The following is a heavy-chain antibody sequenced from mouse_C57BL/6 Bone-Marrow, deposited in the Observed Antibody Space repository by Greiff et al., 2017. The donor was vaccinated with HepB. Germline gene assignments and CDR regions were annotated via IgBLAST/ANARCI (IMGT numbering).Heavy chain of an antibody. CDR2: ICCDDDQ. Sequence: QVTLNVSGPGILPPSHTLSLTCSFSGFSLSTFVMCVVWLRPPSGQGLEWLAHICCDDDQYYTPALKSRLTISKDTSKNQVFLKIANVDTADTATYYCARIEPVYYYGSSPDYWGQGTTLTVSS. CDR1: GFSLSTFVMC. J-gene: IGHJ2*01. D-gene: IGHD1-1*01. V-gene: IGHV8-8*01. CDR3: ARIEPVYYYGSSPDY.